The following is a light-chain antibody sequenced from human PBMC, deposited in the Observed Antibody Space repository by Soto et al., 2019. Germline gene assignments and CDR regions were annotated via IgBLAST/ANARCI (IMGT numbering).Light chain of an antibody. Sequence: DIQMTQSPSTLSASVGDRVTITCRASQSISSWLAWYQQKPGKAPKLLIYKASSLESGVPSRFSGSGSGTEFTLTINSLQPDHFATYYCQQYNTPPWTFGQGTKVEIK. CDR1: QSISSW. CDR3: QQYNTPPWT. CDR2: KAS. J-gene: IGKJ1*01. V-gene: IGKV1-5*03.